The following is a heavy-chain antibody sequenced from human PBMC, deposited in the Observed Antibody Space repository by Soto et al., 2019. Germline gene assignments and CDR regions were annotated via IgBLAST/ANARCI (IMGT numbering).Heavy chain of an antibody. J-gene: IGHJ5*02. CDR2: IYYSGST. CDR1: GGSISSSSYY. D-gene: IGHD2-21*02. CDR3: ARTYCGGDCSPWFDP. Sequence: QLQLQESGPGLVKPSETLSLTCTVSGGSISSSSYYWGWIRQPPGKGLEWIGSIYYSGSTYYNPSLKSRVTISVDTSKNQFSLKLSSVTAADTAVYYCARTYCGGDCSPWFDPWGQGTLVTVSS. V-gene: IGHV4-39*01.